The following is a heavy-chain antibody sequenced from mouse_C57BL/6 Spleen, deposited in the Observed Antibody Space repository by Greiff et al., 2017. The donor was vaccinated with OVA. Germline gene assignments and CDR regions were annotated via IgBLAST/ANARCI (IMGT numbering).Heavy chain of an antibody. V-gene: IGHV10-1*01. CDR3: VPPTMVPSFAY. D-gene: IGHD2-10*01. J-gene: IGHJ3*01. Sequence: EVQLVESGGGLVQPKGSLKLSCAASGFSFNTYAMNWVRQAPGKGLEWVARIRSKSNNYATYYADSVKDRFTISRDDSESMLYLQMNNLKTEDTAMYYCVPPTMVPSFAYWGQGTLVTVSA. CDR1: GFSFNTYA. CDR2: IRSKSNNYAT.